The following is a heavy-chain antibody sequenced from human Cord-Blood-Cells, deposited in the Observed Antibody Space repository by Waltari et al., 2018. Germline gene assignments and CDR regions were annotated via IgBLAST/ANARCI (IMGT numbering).Heavy chain of an antibody. CDR1: GGSISSGDYY. CDR2: IYYSGRT. Sequence: QVQLQESGPGLVKPSQTLSLTCTVSGGSISSGDYYWSWIRQPPGKGLEWIGYIYYSGRTYHNPARKRRVTMSGDTSKNQFSLKLGSVTAADTAVYYCARETAEFGDYVGWFDPWGQGTLVTVSS. V-gene: IGHV4-30-4*08. CDR3: ARETAEFGDYVGWFDP. D-gene: IGHD4-17*01. J-gene: IGHJ5*02.